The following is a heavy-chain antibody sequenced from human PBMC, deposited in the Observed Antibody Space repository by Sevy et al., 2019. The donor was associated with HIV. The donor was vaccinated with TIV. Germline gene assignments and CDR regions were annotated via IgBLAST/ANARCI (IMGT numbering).Heavy chain of an antibody. CDR3: ARDLEFYDNGDYGPAFMPDY. CDR2: RWFDGSNT. V-gene: IGHV3-33*01. Sequence: GGSLRLSCAASGFTFSSYGMHWVRQAPGKGLEWVAPRWFDGSNTYYADSVKGRFTISRDIAKNTLHLQMNSLRGEDTAVYYCARDLEFYDNGDYGPAFMPDYWGQGTLVTVSS. J-gene: IGHJ4*02. CDR1: GFTFSSYG. D-gene: IGHD4-17*01.